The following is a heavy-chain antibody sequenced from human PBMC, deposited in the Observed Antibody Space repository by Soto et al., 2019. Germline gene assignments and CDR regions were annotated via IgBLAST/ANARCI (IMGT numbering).Heavy chain of an antibody. V-gene: IGHV3-74*01. J-gene: IGHJ6*02. CDR1: GFTFSSYW. CDR3: ARDPRRTGTPGYGMDV. D-gene: IGHD1-1*01. CDR2: INSDGSST. Sequence: SLRLSCAASGFTFSSYWMHWVRQAPGKGLVWVSRINSDGSSTSYADSVKGRFTISRDNAKNTLYLQMNSLRAEDTAVYYCARDPRRTGTPGYGMDVWGQGTTVTVSS.